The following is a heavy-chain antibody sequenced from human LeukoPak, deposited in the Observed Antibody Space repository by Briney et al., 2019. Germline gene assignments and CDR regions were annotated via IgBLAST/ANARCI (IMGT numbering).Heavy chain of an antibody. D-gene: IGHD3-10*01. CDR3: AWGGWLRPIDY. CDR2: INPNNGAT. CDR1: GYTFIGNY. V-gene: IGHV1-2*02. Sequence: ASVTVSCKASGYTFIGNYLHWVRQTPGQGLEWMGWINPNNGATNSAQKFQDRVALTRDLSINTAFMKLSNLTSDDTAMYFCAWGGWLRPIDYWGRGTLVTVSS. J-gene: IGHJ4*02.